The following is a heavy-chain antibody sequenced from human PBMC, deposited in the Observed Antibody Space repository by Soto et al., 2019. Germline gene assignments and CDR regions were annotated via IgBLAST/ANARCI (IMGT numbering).Heavy chain of an antibody. CDR1: GFTFSSYE. J-gene: IGHJ4*02. V-gene: IGHV3-48*03. CDR3: ARVDDIVVVPAAS. CDR2: ISSSGSTI. Sequence: GGSLRLSCAASGFTFSSYEMNWVRQAPGKGLEWVSYISSSGSTIYYADSVKGRFTISRDNAKNSLYLQMNSLRAEDTAVYYCARVDDIVVVPAASWGQGTLVTVSS. D-gene: IGHD2-2*01.